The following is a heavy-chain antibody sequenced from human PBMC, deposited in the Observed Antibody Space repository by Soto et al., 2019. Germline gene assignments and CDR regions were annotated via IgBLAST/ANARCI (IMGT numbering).Heavy chain of an antibody. CDR1: DHA. D-gene: IGHD2-2*02. V-gene: IGHV3-20*04. CDR3: ATRIYTTIPGGMDV. Sequence: EVQLLESGGGLAQPGGSLRLSCTATDHAMSWVRQAPGKGLEWVSAISGSGDVTHYGDSVKGRFTISRDNSKNTMYLQMDSLRVDDTAVYYCATRIYTTIPGGMDVWVQGTTVTVSS. CDR2: ISGSGDVT. J-gene: IGHJ6*02.